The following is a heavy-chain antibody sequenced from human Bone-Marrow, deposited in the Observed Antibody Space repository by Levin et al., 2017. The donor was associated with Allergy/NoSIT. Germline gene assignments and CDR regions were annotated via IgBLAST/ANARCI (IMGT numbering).Heavy chain of an antibody. V-gene: IGHV3-23*01. D-gene: IGHD3-22*01. CDR3: AKDYYYDSKSPRTDVY. CDR1: GFTFSSYA. CDR2: ISGSGGST. Sequence: GGSLRLSCAASGFTFSSYAMSWVRQAPGKGLEWVSAISGSGGSTYYADSVKGRFTISRDNSKNTLYLQMNSLRAEDTAVYYCAKDYYYDSKSPRTDVYWGQGTLVTVSS. J-gene: IGHJ4*02.